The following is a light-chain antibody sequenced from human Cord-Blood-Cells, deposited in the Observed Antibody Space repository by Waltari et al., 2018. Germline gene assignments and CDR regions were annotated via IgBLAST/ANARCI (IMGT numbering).Light chain of an antibody. CDR1: QSVSSN. CDR2: GAS. V-gene: IGKV3-15*01. CDR3: QQYNNWPPWT. J-gene: IGKJ1*01. Sequence: EIAMTQSPATLSVSPGERATLSCRASQSVSSNLAWYQQKPGQAPRLLIYGASTRATGIPARFSGSGSGTEFTLTISSLQSEDFAVYYCQQYNNWPPWTFGQGTKVEIE.